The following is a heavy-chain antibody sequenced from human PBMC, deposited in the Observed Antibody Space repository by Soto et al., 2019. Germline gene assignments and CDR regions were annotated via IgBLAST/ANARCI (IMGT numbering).Heavy chain of an antibody. CDR1: RDSVSSNSAA. CDR2: TYYRSKWYN. J-gene: IGHJ3*02. CDR3: ARLFYYDSSGYSAPAFDI. Sequence: PSQTLSLTCVISRDSVSSNSAAWNWIRQSPSRGLEWLGRTYYRSKWYNDYAVSVKSRITINPDTSKNQFSLQLNSVTPEDTAVYYCARLFYYDSSGYSAPAFDIRGQGTMVTVSS. D-gene: IGHD3-22*01. V-gene: IGHV6-1*01.